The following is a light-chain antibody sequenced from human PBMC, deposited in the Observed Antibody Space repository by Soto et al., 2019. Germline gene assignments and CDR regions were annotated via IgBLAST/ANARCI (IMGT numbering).Light chain of an antibody. Sequence: DIQMTQSPSTLSASVGDRVTITCRASQSISSWLAWYQQKPGKAPKLLIYQASSLDSGVPSRFSGSGSGTEFTLTISSLQPDDFATYYCQQDNSYPWTFGQGTKVEIK. J-gene: IGKJ1*01. CDR1: QSISSW. V-gene: IGKV1-5*03. CDR3: QQDNSYPWT. CDR2: QAS.